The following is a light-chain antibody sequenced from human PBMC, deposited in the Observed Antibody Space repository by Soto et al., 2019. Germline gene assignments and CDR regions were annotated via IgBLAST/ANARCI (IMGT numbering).Light chain of an antibody. CDR1: QSVLYSSNNKHY. V-gene: IGKV4-1*01. CDR3: QQYYSVPRT. Sequence: DIVMTQSPDSLAVSLGERATINCKSSQSVLYSSNNKHYLAWYQQRPGQPPRLLIYWASTRESGVPDRFSGGGSGTDFTLSISSLQAEDVAVYYCQQYYSVPRTFGQGTKVEIK. CDR2: WAS. J-gene: IGKJ1*01.